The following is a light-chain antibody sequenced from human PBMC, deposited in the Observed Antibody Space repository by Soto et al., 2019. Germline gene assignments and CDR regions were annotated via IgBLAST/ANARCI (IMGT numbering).Light chain of an antibody. Sequence: EFVLTQSPGTLSLSPGERATLSCRASQTVRNNYLAWYQQKPGQAPRLLIYGASSRATGIPDRFSGGGSGTDFTLTISRLEPEDFAMYYCQQYGSSLITFGQGTRLEIK. CDR1: QTVRNNY. CDR3: QQYGSSLIT. V-gene: IGKV3-20*01. J-gene: IGKJ5*01. CDR2: GAS.